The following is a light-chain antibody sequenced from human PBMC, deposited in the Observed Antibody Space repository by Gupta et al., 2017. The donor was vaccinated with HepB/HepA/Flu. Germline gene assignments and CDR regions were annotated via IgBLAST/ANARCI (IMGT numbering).Light chain of an antibody. Sequence: QSVLTQPPSVSGTPDQMATISCSGSSSHLGGNTVNWYPRLPGKAPNLIIYRNSQRPSGVTDRFSASKSGPSTSLTIGGLQAEDEADYYCGASADTLNVCMLGGGTKLTVL. CDR3: GASADTLNVCM. V-gene: IGLV1-44*01. J-gene: IGLJ3*02. CDR2: RNS. CDR1: SSHLGGNT.